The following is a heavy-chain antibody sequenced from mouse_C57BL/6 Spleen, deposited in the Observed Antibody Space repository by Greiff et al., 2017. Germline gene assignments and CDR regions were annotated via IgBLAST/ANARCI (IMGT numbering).Heavy chain of an antibody. CDR2: IYPGSGST. Sequence: QVQLQQPGAELVKPGASVKMSCKASGYTFTSYWITWVKQRPGQGLEWIGDIYPGSGSTNYNEKFKCKATLTVDTSSSTAYKQLSSLTSEDSAVYYCARGSSTGRYFEDWGTGTTVTVSA. J-gene: IGHJ1*03. V-gene: IGHV1-55*01. CDR1: GYTFTSYW. CDR3: ARGSSTGRYFED.